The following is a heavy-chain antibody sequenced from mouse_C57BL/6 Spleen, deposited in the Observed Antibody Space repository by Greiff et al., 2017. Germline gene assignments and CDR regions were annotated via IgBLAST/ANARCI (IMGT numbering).Heavy chain of an antibody. D-gene: IGHD3-3*01. CDR3: ARGDKYYYAMDY. CDR2: IDPSDSYT. CDR1: GYTFTSYW. V-gene: IGHV1-69*01. J-gene: IGHJ4*01. Sequence: QVQLQQSGAELVMPGASVKLSCKASGYTFTSYWMHWVKQRPGQGLEWIGEIDPSDSYTNYNQKFKGKSTLTVNKSSSTAYMQLSSLTSEDSAVYYCARGDKYYYAMDYWGQGTSVTVSS.